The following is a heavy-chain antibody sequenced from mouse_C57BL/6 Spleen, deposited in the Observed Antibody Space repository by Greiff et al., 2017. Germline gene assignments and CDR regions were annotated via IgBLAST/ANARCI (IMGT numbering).Heavy chain of an antibody. CDR1: GYTFTDYE. J-gene: IGHJ2*01. V-gene: IGHV1-15*01. CDR3: TREDGYAYFDY. CDR2: IDPETGGT. Sequence: QVQLQQSGAELVRPGASVTLSCKASGYTFTDYEMHWVKQTPVHGLEWIGAIDPETGGTDYNQKFKGKAILTADKSSSTAYMELRSLTSEDSAVYYCTREDGYAYFDYWGQGTTLTVSS. D-gene: IGHD2-2*01.